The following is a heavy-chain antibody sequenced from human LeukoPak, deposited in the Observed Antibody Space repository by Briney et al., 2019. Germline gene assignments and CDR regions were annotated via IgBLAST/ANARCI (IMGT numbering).Heavy chain of an antibody. CDR2: IIPIFGTA. J-gene: IGHJ4*02. D-gene: IGHD6-13*01. Sequence: GASVKVSCKASGGTFSSYAISWVRQAPGQGLEWMGGIIPIFGTANYAQKFQGRVTITADESTSTAYMELSSLRSEDTAVYYCARDDAGLLVHWGQGTLVTVSS. CDR3: ARDDAGLLVH. CDR1: GGTFSSYA. V-gene: IGHV1-69*13.